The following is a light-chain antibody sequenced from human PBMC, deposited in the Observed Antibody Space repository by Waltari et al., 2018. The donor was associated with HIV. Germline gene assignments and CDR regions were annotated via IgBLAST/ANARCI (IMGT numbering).Light chain of an antibody. CDR1: SSDVGGYNY. V-gene: IGLV2-23*02. Sequence: PGQSITISCIGTSSDVGGYNYVSWYQQHPGKAPKVMIYDVNKRPSGISNRFSGSKSGNTASLTISGLQAEDEADYYCCSYAGRSTVVFGGGTKLTVL. CDR3: CSYAGRSTVV. J-gene: IGLJ2*01. CDR2: DVN.